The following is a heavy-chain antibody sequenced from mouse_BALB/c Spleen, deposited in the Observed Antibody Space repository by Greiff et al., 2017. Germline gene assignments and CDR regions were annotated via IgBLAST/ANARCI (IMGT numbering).Heavy chain of an antibody. J-gene: IGHJ1*01. CDR1: GFTFSSYT. V-gene: IGHV5-12-2*01. Sequence: EVKLMESGGGLVQPGGSLKLSCAASGFTFSSYTMSWVRQTPEKRLEWVAYISNGGGSTYYPDTVKGRFTISRDNAKNTLYLQMSSLKSEDTAMYYCARQDYYGSSFHWYFDVWGAGTTVTVSS. D-gene: IGHD1-1*01. CDR3: ARQDYYGSSFHWYFDV. CDR2: ISNGGGST.